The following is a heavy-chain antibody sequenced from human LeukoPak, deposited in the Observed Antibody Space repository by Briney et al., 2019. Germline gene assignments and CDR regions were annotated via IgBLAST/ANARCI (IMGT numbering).Heavy chain of an antibody. Sequence: SETLSLTCTVSGGSISSSSYYWGWIRQPPGKGLEWIGSIYYSGSTYYNPSLKSRVTISVDTSKNQFSLKLSSVTAADTAVYYCARSGWFGEASMLWGQGTLVAVSS. CDR2: IYYSGST. D-gene: IGHD3-10*01. CDR1: GGSISSSSYY. CDR3: ARSGWFGEASML. J-gene: IGHJ4*02. V-gene: IGHV4-39*01.